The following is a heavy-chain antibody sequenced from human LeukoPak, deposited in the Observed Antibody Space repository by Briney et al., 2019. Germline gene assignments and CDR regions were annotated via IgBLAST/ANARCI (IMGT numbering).Heavy chain of an antibody. J-gene: IGHJ6*02. CDR3: ARGDSSRYGMDV. V-gene: IGHV3-30*03. CDR2: ISYDGSDK. CDR1: GFTFSSYG. Sequence: LPGGSLRLSCAASGFTFSSYGMHWVRQAPGKGLEWVAVISYDGSDKYYADSVKGRFTISRDNSKNTLYLQMNSLRAEDTAVYYCARGDSSRYGMDVWGQGTTVTVSS. D-gene: IGHD6-13*01.